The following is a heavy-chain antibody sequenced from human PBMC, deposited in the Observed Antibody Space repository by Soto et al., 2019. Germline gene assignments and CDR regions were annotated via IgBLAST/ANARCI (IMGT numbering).Heavy chain of an antibody. CDR3: ARHMFHSRGYDIHDY. V-gene: IGHV4-30-4*01. CDR1: GDSVSTLEYH. Sequence: QVRLQESGPGLVDSSQTLSLTCTVSGDSVSTLEYHWSWVRQPPGKGLEWIGYVFYTGSTSYNPSLQSRVTISLDAPKNQFSLKLGSVTAADTAIYYCARHMFHSRGYDIHDYWGRGALVTVSS. D-gene: IGHD3-10*02. J-gene: IGHJ4*02. CDR2: VFYTGST.